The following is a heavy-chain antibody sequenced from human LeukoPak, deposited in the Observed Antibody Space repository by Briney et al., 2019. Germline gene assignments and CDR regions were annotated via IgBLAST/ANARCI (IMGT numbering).Heavy chain of an antibody. D-gene: IGHD3-22*01. CDR3: ARTDSSGYYGDY. Sequence: SETLSLTCTVSGGSISSGSYYWSWLRQRPGKGLEWIGYIYTSGSTYYNPSLKSRLTISVDTSKNQFSLKLSSVTAADTAVYFCARTDSSGYYGDYWGQGTLVTVSS. V-gene: IGHV4-31*03. J-gene: IGHJ4*02. CDR2: IYTSGST. CDR1: GGSISSGSYY.